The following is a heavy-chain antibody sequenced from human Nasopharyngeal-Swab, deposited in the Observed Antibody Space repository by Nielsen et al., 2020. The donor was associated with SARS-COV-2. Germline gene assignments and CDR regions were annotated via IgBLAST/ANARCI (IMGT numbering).Heavy chain of an antibody. D-gene: IGHD6-6*01. CDR1: GFTFSSYG. V-gene: IGHV3-30*03. CDR3: ARALEYSSSSWDY. CDR2: ISYDGSNK. J-gene: IGHJ4*02. Sequence: GESLKISCAASGFTFSSYGMHWVRQAPGKGLEWVAVISYDGSNKYYADSVKGRFTISRDNSKNTLYLQMNSLRAEDTAVYYCARALEYSSSSWDYWGQGTLVTVSS.